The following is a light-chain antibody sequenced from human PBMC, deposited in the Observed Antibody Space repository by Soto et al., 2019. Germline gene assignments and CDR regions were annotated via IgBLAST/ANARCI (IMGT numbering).Light chain of an antibody. CDR1: SSNIGTNT. V-gene: IGLV1-44*01. J-gene: IGLJ2*01. CDR2: SDY. Sequence: QSVLTQPPSVSGTPGQRVTISCSGSSSNIGTNTVNWYQQLPGTAPKLLIYSDYQRPSGVPDRFSGSKSGTSASLAISGIQSEDEGDYYCAAWDDSLNGVIFGGGTKVTVL. CDR3: AAWDDSLNGVI.